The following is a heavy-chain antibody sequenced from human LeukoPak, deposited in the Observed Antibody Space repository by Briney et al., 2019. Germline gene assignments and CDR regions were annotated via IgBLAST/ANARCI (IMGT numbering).Heavy chain of an antibody. Sequence: GGSRRLSCVASGFTLRNYGMHWVRQAPGKGLERVAVIWYDGSNEHYADSVKGRFAISRDNSKNTLSLQMNSLRADDTAVYYCARIPTFQPLLAPSYYYMDVWGKGTTVSVSS. J-gene: IGHJ6*03. CDR3: ARIPTFQPLLAPSYYYMDV. CDR2: IWYDGSNE. V-gene: IGHV3-33*01. D-gene: IGHD6-13*01. CDR1: GFTLRNYG.